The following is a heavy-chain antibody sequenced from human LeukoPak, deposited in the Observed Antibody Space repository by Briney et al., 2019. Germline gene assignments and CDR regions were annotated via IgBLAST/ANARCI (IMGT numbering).Heavy chain of an antibody. Sequence: GASVKVSCKASGFTFRSYWMNWVRQAPGKGLEWVSAISGSGGSTYYADSVKGRFTISRDNSKNTLYLQMNSLRAEDTAVYYCAKVIRQQYIAAAGILDYWGQGTLVTVSS. CDR2: ISGSGGST. D-gene: IGHD6-13*01. J-gene: IGHJ4*02. CDR3: AKVIRQQYIAAAGILDY. CDR1: GFTFRSYW. V-gene: IGHV3-23*01.